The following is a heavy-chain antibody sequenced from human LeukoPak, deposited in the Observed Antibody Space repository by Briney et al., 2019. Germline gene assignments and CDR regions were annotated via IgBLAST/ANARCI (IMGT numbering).Heavy chain of an antibody. Sequence: SETLSLTCAVYGGSFSGYYWSWIRQPPGKGLEWIGEINHSGSTNYNPSLKSRVTISVDTSKNQFSLKLSSVTAADTAVYYCARAPDYDFWSGYPYWYFDLWGRGTLVTVSS. J-gene: IGHJ2*01. CDR3: ARAPDYDFWSGYPYWYFDL. CDR2: INHSGST. V-gene: IGHV4-34*01. CDR1: GGSFSGYY. D-gene: IGHD3-3*01.